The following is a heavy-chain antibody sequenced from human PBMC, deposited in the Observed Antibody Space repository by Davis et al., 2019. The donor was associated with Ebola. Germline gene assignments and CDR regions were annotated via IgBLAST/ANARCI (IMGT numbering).Heavy chain of an antibody. CDR2: ISYDGSNK. D-gene: IGHD4-17*01. V-gene: IGHV3-30-3*01. J-gene: IGHJ4*02. CDR1: GFSFSSYA. CDR3: ARDGSTTVTQNYLDY. Sequence: GESLKISCAASGFSFSSYALHWVRQAPGKGLEWVALISYDGSNKYYADSVKGRFTISRDNSKKTLYLQMNTLRNEDTAVYYCARDGSTTVTQNYLDYWGQGTLVTISS.